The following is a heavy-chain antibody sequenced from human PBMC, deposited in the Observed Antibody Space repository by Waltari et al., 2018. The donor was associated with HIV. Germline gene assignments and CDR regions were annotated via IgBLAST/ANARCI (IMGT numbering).Heavy chain of an antibody. CDR3: STVGGGTRDF. Sequence: EVQLVESGGGLVKPGGSLRLSWPVPGSTFSDAWMSWVRQAPGEGREWIGRLKSKTDGGTTDYAAGVKGRFTMLGDYLKNILYPEMSSLRPEDPGVYYCSTVGGGTRDFWGQGTLVTVSS. CDR2: LKSKTDGGTT. J-gene: IGHJ1*01. V-gene: IGHV3-15*01. D-gene: IGHD1-26*01. CDR1: GSTFSDAW.